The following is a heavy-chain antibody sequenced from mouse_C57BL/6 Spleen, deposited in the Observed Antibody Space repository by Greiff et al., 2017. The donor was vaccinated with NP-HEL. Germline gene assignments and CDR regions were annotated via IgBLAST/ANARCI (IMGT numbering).Heavy chain of an antibody. V-gene: IGHV1-53*01. CDR3: ARRGAYYSNYFDY. D-gene: IGHD2-5*01. CDR2: INPSNGGT. Sequence: VQVVESGAELAKPGASVKLSCKASGYTFTSYWMHWVKQRPGQALEWIGNINPSNGGTNYNEKFKSKATLTVDKSSSTAYMQLSSLTSEDSAVYYCARRGAYYSNYFDYWGQGTTLTVSS. J-gene: IGHJ2*01. CDR1: GYTFTSYW.